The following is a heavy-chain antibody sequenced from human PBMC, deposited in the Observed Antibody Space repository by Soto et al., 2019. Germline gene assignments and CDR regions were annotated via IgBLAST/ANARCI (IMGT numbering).Heavy chain of an antibody. J-gene: IGHJ6*02. D-gene: IGHD1-20*01. CDR3: ARVGGEEPLIPGTSVSYGMDV. CDR2: INPNSGGT. CDR1: GYTFTGYY. Sequence: ASVKVSCKASGYTFTGYYMHWVRQAPGQGLEWMGWINPNSGGTNYAQKFQGWVTMTRDTSISTAYMELSRLRSDDTAVYYCARVGGEEPLIPGTSVSYGMDVWGQGTTVTVSS. V-gene: IGHV1-2*04.